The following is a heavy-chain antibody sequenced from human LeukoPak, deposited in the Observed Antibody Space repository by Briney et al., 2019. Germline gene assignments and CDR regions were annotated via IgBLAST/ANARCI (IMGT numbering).Heavy chain of an antibody. V-gene: IGHV3-30-3*01. D-gene: IGHD3-22*01. CDR1: RFTLGNYA. CDR2: ISNDGNDK. J-gene: IGHJ6*02. Sequence: GRSLRLSCAASRFTLGNYAMHWVRQAPGKGLECVAVISNDGNDKYHADSVKGRFTISRDNPRNTLYLQMNSLRTEDTAVYYCARADSSVRPYYGMDVWGQGTTVTVSS. CDR3: ARADSSVRPYYGMDV.